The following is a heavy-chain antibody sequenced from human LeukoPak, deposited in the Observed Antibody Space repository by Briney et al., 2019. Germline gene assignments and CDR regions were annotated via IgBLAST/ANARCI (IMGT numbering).Heavy chain of an antibody. V-gene: IGHV3-23*01. D-gene: IGHD2-8*02. CDR2: IGTGGGST. Sequence: GSVRLSCVASGFTFSNYAMHWVRQAPGKGLEWVSGIGTGGGSTVFADSVKGRFTISRDDSRNTLFLQMNSLRAEDTAIYYCASRDCAGGTSFFDWWGQGTLVTVSS. J-gene: IGHJ4*02. CDR3: ASRDCAGGTSFFDW. CDR1: GFTFSNYA.